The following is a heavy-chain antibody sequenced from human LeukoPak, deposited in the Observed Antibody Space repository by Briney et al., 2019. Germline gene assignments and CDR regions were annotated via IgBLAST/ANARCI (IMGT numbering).Heavy chain of an antibody. CDR1: GGSFSGYY. D-gene: IGHD1-14*01. CDR2: INHSGST. V-gene: IGHV4-34*01. J-gene: IGHJ4*02. CDR3: AREGAGTSAGTFDY. Sequence: PSETLSLTCAVYGGSFSGYYWSWIRQPPGKGLEWIGEINHSGSTNYNPSLKSRVTISVDTSKNQFSLKLCSVTAADTAVYYCAREGAGTSAGTFDYWGQGTLVTVSS.